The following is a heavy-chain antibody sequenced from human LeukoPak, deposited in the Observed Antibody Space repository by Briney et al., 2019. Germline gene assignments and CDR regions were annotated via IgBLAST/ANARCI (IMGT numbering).Heavy chain of an antibody. V-gene: IGHV4-59*01. D-gene: IGHD2-15*01. CDR2: IYYSGST. Sequence: SETLSLTCTVSGGSISSYYWSWIRQPPEKGLEWTGYIYYSGSTNYNPSLKSRVTISVDTSKNQFSLKLSSVTAADTAVYYCARDSAGDCSGGSRYSGYYYGMDVWGQGTTVTVSS. CDR3: ARDSAGDCSGGSRYSGYYYGMDV. J-gene: IGHJ6*02. CDR1: GGSISSYY.